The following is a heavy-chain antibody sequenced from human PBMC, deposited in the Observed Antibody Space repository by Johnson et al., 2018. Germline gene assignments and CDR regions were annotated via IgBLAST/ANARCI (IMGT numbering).Heavy chain of an antibody. CDR2: INPNSGTT. J-gene: IGHJ1*01. D-gene: IGHD3-22*01. CDR1: GYTFTNYY. CDR3: SGGTFYYVTRPYYYRH. V-gene: IGHV1-46*01. Sequence: QVQLVQSGAEVKKPGASVKVSCRASGYTFTNYYLHWVRQAPGQGLEWIGIINPNSGTTGHAQKFQGRVPLTRDTSTSTVYMELSSLRSEDTAVYYCSGGTFYYVTRPYYYRHWGQGTLVTVSS.